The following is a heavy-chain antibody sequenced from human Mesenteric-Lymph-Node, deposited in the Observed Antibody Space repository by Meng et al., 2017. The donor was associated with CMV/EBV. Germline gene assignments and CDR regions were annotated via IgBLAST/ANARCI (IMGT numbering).Heavy chain of an antibody. V-gene: IGHV1-2*02. CDR3: ARVLRGSGLYIGY. CDR1: GYTFTGYY. J-gene: IGHJ4*02. Sequence: ASVKVSCKASGYTFTGYYMHWVRQAPGQGLEWMGWINPNSGGTNYAQKFRGRVTMTRDTSISTAYMELSRLRSDDTAVYYCARVLRGSGLYIGYWGQGTLVTVSS. CDR2: INPNSGGT. D-gene: IGHD6-19*01.